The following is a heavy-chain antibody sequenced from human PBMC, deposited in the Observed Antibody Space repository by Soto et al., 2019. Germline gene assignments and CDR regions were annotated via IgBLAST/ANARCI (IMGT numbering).Heavy chain of an antibody. J-gene: IGHJ5*02. CDR3: ARDWPGAPAGWFDP. CDR1: GGTFSTYA. CDR2: IIPIFDTT. Sequence: GASVKVSCKASGGTFSTYAISWVRQAPGQGLEWMGGIIPIFDTTNYAQKFQGRVTITADESTSTAYMELSSLRSEDTAVYYCARDWPGAPAGWFDPWGQGTLVTVSS. D-gene: IGHD6-25*01. V-gene: IGHV1-69*13.